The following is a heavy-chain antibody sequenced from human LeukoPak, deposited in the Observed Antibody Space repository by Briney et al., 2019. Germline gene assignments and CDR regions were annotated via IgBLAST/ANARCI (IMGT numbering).Heavy chain of an antibody. D-gene: IGHD6-19*01. CDR1: GFSFSTYE. Sequence: GGSLRLSCAPSGFSFSTYEMNWVRHAPGEGLEWISHITSSGATKYSADSVKGRFTISRDNAKNSLYLQMTSLRAEDTAVYYCARESRSDWFVGYFDYWGRGTQVTVSS. CDR3: ARESRSDWFVGYFDY. CDR2: ITSSGATK. J-gene: IGHJ4*02. V-gene: IGHV3-48*03.